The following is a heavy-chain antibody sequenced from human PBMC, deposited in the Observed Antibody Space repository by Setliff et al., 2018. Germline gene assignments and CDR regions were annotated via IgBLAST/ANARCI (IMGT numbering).Heavy chain of an antibody. D-gene: IGHD3-3*01. V-gene: IGHV4-39*01. CDR2: TYYSGKT. CDR3: ARIGHFDFWRGFGVGAFDL. Sequence: TLSLTCSVSGASVSNVNYYWGWIRQPPGKGLEWVASTYYSGKTYSNPSFKSRVTMSLDKSKNQFSLKLASVTAADTALYYCARIGHFDFWRGFGVGAFDLWGHGSVVTVSS. J-gene: IGHJ3*01. CDR1: GASVSNVNYY.